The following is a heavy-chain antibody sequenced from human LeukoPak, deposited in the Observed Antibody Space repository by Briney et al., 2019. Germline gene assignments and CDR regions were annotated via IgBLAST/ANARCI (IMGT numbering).Heavy chain of an antibody. J-gene: IGHJ4*02. V-gene: IGHV3-9*01. Sequence: PGRSLRLSCSASGFTFDDYAMHWVPQAPGKGPEWVSGISWRSGTIGYADSVKGRFTISRDNAKTSLYLEMNSLRAEDTAFYYCGKDIRPGGFYGGNGGIDYWGPGTLVTVSS. CDR2: ISWRSGTI. CDR1: GFTFDDYA. D-gene: IGHD4-23*01. CDR3: GKDIRPGGFYGGNGGIDY.